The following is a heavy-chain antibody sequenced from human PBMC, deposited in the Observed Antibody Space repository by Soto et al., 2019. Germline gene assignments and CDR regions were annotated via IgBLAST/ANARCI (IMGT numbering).Heavy chain of an antibody. V-gene: IGHV5-51*01. CDR1: GYSFTSYW. D-gene: IGHD1-20*01. CDR2: IYPGDSDT. J-gene: IGHJ6*02. Sequence: GESLKISCKGSGYSFTSYWIGWVRQMPEKGLEWMGIIYPGDSDTRYSPSFQGQVTISADKSISTAYLQWSSLKASDTAMYYCARLTGAGPIYYSYSSDMDIWAQQTTVPVSS. CDR3: ARLTGAGPIYYSYSSDMDI.